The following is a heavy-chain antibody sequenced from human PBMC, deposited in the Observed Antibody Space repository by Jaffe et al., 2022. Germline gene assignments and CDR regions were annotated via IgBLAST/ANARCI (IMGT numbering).Heavy chain of an antibody. CDR3: ARVWKLRQWPSDYYYYYMDV. D-gene: IGHD6-19*01. CDR1: GGSFSGYY. J-gene: IGHJ6*03. CDR2: INHSGST. Sequence: QVQLQQWGAGLLKPSETLSLTCAVYGGSFSGYYWSWIRQPPGKGLEWIGEINHSGSTNYNPSLKSRVTISVDTSKNQFSLKLSSVTAADTAVYYCARVWKLRQWPSDYYYYYMDVWGKGTTVTVSS. V-gene: IGHV4-34*01.